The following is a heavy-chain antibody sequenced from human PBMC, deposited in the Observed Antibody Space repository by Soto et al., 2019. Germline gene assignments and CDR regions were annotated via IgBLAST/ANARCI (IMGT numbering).Heavy chain of an antibody. CDR1: GFTFSSYG. D-gene: IGHD2-21*02. Sequence: GGSLRLSCAASGFTFSSYGMHWVRQAPGKGLEWVAVISYDGSNKYYADSVKGRFTISRDNSKNTLYLQMNSLRAEDTAVYYCWKLNVVVTCSPPPWHYYYYGMDVWGQGTTVTVSS. V-gene: IGHV3-30*18. CDR3: WKLNVVVTCSPPPWHYYYYGMDV. J-gene: IGHJ6*02. CDR2: ISYDGSNK.